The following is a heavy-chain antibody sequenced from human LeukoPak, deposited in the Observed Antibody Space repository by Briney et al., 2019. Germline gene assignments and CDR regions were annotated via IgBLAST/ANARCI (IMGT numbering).Heavy chain of an antibody. CDR2: ISGSGVTT. V-gene: IGHV3-23*01. CDR1: GFTFSSYA. CDR3: AKKVVVGATSPYSDFQD. D-gene: IGHD1-26*01. Sequence: GGSLRLSCAASGFTFSSYAMSWVRQDPGKGLEWVSAISGSGVTTHYAGSVKGRFSISRDNSKNTLYLQMNSLRAEDTALYYCAKKVVVGATSPYSDFQDWGQGTLVTVSS. J-gene: IGHJ1*01.